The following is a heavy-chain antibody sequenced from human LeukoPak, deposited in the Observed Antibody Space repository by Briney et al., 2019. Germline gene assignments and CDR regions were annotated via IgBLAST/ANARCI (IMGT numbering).Heavy chain of an antibody. Sequence: PSETLSLTCTVSGGSISSSSYYWSWIRQPAGKGLEWIGRIYTSGSTNYNPSLKSRVTMSVDTSKNQFSLKLSSVTAADTAVYYCATTVVVPAANYFDYWGQGTLVTVSS. D-gene: IGHD2-2*01. CDR2: IYTSGST. CDR3: ATTVVVPAANYFDY. J-gene: IGHJ4*02. CDR1: GGSISSSSYY. V-gene: IGHV4-61*02.